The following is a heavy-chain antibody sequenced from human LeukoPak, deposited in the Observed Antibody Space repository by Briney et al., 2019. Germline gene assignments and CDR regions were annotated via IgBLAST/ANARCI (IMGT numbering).Heavy chain of an antibody. J-gene: IGHJ5*02. D-gene: IGHD3-10*01. V-gene: IGHV3-64*04. Sequence: GGSLRLSCSASGFTFSSYAMRWVRQAPGKGLEYVSAISSNGGSTYYADSVKGRFTISRDNSKNTLYLQMNSLRAEDTAVYYCARDQYYYGSGSGVDPWGQGTLVTVSS. CDR3: ARDQYYYGSGSGVDP. CDR2: ISSNGGST. CDR1: GFTFSSYA.